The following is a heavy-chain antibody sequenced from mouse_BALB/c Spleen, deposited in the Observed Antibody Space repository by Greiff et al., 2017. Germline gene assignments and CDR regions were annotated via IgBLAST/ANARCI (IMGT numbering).Heavy chain of an antibody. J-gene: IGHJ4*01. D-gene: IGHD1-1*01. Sequence: VQLVESGAELARPGASVKMSCKASGYTFTSYTMHWVKQRPGQGLEWIGYINPSSGYTNYNQKFKDKATLTADKSSSTAYMQLSSLTSEDSAVYYCARDYYGPLYAMDYWGQGTSVTVSS. CDR3: ARDYYGPLYAMDY. CDR2: INPSSGYT. V-gene: IGHV1-4*01. CDR1: GYTFTSYT.